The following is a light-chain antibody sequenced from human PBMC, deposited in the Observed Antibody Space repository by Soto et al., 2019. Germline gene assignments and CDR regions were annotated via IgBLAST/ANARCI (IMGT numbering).Light chain of an antibody. CDR1: QSVSMW. J-gene: IGKJ1*01. Sequence: DTQMTQSPSTLSASVGDRVTLTCRAIQSVSMWLAWYQPKPGKAPRLLIYGASNLESGVPSRFSGSGSGTEFTLTISILQPEDAATYYCQQYNTYLTWTFGQGTKVDIK. V-gene: IGKV1-5*01. CDR2: GAS. CDR3: QQYNTYLTWT.